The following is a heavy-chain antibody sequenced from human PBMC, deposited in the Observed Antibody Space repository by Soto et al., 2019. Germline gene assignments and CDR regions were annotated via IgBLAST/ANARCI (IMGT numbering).Heavy chain of an antibody. D-gene: IGHD4-4*01. CDR1: GFTFTDFY. Sequence: EVQLVQSGGGLVQPGGSLRLSCVGSGFTFTDFYMNWVRQAPGKGLEWVANIRPDGSETNYVESVKGHFTTSRDNAKNSLFLQKDSLRADDTAVYYCAGGGGHDYNYLGQGILVTVSS. V-gene: IGHV3-7*03. CDR2: IRPDGSET. CDR3: AGGGGHDYNY. J-gene: IGHJ4*02.